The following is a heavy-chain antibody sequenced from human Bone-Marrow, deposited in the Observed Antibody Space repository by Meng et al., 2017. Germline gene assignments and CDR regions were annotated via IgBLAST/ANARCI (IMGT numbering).Heavy chain of an antibody. CDR1: GGSISSSSYY. J-gene: IGHJ5*02. D-gene: IGHD3-9*01. Sequence: SETLSLTCTVSGGSISSSSYYWGWIRQPPGKGLEWIGSIYYSGSTYYNPSLKSRVTISVDTSKNQFSLKLSSVTAADTDVYYCERVPPTTYDILTGPLPWGQGTLVTVSS. CDR2: IYYSGST. V-gene: IGHV4-39*07. CDR3: ERVPPTTYDILTGPLP.